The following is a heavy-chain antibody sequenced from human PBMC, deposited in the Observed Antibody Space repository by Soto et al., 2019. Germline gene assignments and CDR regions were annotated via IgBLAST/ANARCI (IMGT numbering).Heavy chain of an antibody. D-gene: IGHD4-17*01. J-gene: IGHJ3*02. V-gene: IGHV1-2*04. Sequence: ASVKVSCKASGYTFTGYYMHWVRQAPGQGLEWMGWINPNSGGTNYAQKFKGWVTMTRDTSISTAYMELSRLRSDDTAVYYCARDGTVSNAFDIWGQGTMVTVSS. CDR3: ARDGTVSNAFDI. CDR2: INPNSGGT. CDR1: GYTFTGYY.